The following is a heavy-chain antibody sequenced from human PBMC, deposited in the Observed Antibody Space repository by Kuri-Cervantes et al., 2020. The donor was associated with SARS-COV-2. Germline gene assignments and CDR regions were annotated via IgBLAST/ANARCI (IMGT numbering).Heavy chain of an antibody. V-gene: IGHV1-46*01. CDR1: GYTFTSYY. CDR3: ARANWGSYYYYYMDV. CDR2: INPSGGST. J-gene: IGHJ6*03. D-gene: IGHD7-27*01. Sequence: ASVKVSCKASGYTFTSYYMHWVRRAPGQGLEWMGIINPSGGSTSYAQKFQGRVTITADESTSTAYMELSSLRSEDTAVYYCARANWGSYYYYYMDVWGKGTTVTVSS.